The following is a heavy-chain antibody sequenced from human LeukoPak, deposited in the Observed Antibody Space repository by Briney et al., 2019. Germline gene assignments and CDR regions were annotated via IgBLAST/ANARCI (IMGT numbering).Heavy chain of an antibody. J-gene: IGHJ4*02. D-gene: IGHD1-26*01. CDR3: ARDSGSHSFDY. CDR2: INPNGGSK. CDR1: GYTFTSYF. V-gene: IGHV1-46*01. Sequence: ASVKVSCKASGYTFTSYFMHWVRQAPGQGLEWMGIINPNGGSKRYAQKFQGRVTMTRDTSTSTVFIELSSLRSEDTAVYYCARDSGSHSFDYWGQGALVTVSS.